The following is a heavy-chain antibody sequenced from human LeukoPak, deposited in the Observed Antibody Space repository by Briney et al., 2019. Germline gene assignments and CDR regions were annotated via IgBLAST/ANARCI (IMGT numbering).Heavy chain of an antibody. J-gene: IGHJ4*02. V-gene: IGHV4-39*07. CDR2: IYYSGST. CDR3: ARDLVFSYYYDSSAFDY. Sequence: SETLSLTCTVSGGSISSSSYYWGWIRQPPGKGLEWIGSIYYSGSTYDNPSLKSRVTMSVDTSKNQFSLKLSSVTAADTAVYYGARDLVFSYYYDSSAFDYWGQGTLVTVSS. D-gene: IGHD3-22*01. CDR1: GGSISSSSYY.